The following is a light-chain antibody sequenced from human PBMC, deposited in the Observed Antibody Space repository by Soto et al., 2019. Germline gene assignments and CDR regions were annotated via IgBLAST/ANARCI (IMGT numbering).Light chain of an antibody. Sequence: EIVMTQSPATLSVSPGERSTLSCRASQSVSSNLAWHQQKPGQAPRLLIYGSYTRATAIPARFSGSGSGTDFTLTISSLEPEDFAVYYCQQRSNSITFGQGTRLEIK. CDR3: QQRSNSIT. CDR2: GSY. J-gene: IGKJ5*01. V-gene: IGKV3-15*01. CDR1: QSVSSN.